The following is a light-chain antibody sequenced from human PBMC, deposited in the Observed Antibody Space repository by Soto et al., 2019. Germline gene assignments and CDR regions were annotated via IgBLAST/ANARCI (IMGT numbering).Light chain of an antibody. J-gene: IGKJ2*01. V-gene: IGKV1-39*01. Sequence: DIQMTQSPSSLSASVGDRVTITCRASQSISSYLNWYQQKPGKAPKLLIYAASSLQSGVPSRFSGSGSGTDFTLTISSLQPEDFATYYCQKSYSNPYTFGQGTKLEIK. CDR3: QKSYSNPYT. CDR1: QSISSY. CDR2: AAS.